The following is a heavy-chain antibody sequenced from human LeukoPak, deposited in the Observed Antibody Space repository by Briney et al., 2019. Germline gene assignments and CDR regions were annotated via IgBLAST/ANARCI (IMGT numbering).Heavy chain of an antibody. CDR2: IYNSGST. V-gene: IGHV4-59*12. CDR1: GDSFSYFY. J-gene: IGHJ3*02. Sequence: PSETLSLTCTVSGDSFSYFYWSWIRQPPGKGLEWIGYIYNSGSTNYNPSLKSRVTISVDTSKNQFSRKLSSVTAADTAVYYCAREGWQWLVHAFDIWGQGTMVTVSS. CDR3: AREGWQWLVHAFDI. D-gene: IGHD6-19*01.